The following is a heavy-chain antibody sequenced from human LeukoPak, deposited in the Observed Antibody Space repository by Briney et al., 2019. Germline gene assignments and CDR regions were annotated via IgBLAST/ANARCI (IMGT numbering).Heavy chain of an antibody. D-gene: IGHD6-13*01. J-gene: IGHJ5*02. CDR2: IYTSGST. Sequence: SETLSLTCTVSGGSISSYYWSWIRQHAGKGLEWIGRIYTSGSTNYNPSLKSRVTMSVDTSKNQFSLKLSSVTAADTAVYYCARDRVRSAAAGNWFDPWGQGTLVTVSS. V-gene: IGHV4-4*07. CDR3: ARDRVRSAAAGNWFDP. CDR1: GGSISSYY.